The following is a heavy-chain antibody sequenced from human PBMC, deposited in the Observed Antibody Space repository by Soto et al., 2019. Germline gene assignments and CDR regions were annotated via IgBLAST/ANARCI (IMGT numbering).Heavy chain of an antibody. CDR3: ARAPRGCSPDY. CDR1: GFTFSSYS. Sequence: GGSLRLSCAASGFTFSSYSMNWVRQAPGKGLEWVSSISSSSYIYYADSVKGRFTISRDNAKNSLYLQMNSLRAEDTAVYYCARAPRGCSPDYWGQGTLVTVSS. CDR2: ISSSSYI. J-gene: IGHJ4*02. V-gene: IGHV3-21*01. D-gene: IGHD5-18*01.